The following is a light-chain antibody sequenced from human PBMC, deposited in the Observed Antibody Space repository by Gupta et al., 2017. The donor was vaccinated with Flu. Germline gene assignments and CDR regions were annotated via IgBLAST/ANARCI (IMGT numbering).Light chain of an antibody. V-gene: IGKV1-5*03. J-gene: IGKJ1*01. CDR1: QSCSKW. CDR2: KAS. CDR3: KHERNFPWT. Sequence: PSTLSASVGDRVTITCQASQSCSKWLEWYQQKPGKAPKLLIYKASTVESGVPARFSGSGSGTEFTLTISSRQPEDFAIYYCKHERNFPWTFGQGTKVEIK.